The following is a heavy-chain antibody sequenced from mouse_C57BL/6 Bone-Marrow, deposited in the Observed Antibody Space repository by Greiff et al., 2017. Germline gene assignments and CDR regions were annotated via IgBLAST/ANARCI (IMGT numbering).Heavy chain of an antibody. D-gene: IGHD1-1*01. Sequence: QVQLKESGPELVKPGASVKISCKASGYTFTDYYINWVKQRPGQGLEWIGWIFPGSGSTYYNEKFKGKATLTVDKSSSTAYMLLSSLTSEDSAVYFCARRGDYYGSRTSYVDVWGTGTTVTVSS. CDR1: GYTFTDYY. CDR2: IFPGSGST. CDR3: ARRGDYYGSRTSYVDV. V-gene: IGHV1-75*01. J-gene: IGHJ1*03.